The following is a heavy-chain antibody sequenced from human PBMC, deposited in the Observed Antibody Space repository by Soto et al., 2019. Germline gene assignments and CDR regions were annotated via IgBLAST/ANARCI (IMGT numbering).Heavy chain of an antibody. V-gene: IGHV3-30*18. CDR3: AKDQYSGSYYYDY. D-gene: IGHD1-26*01. Sequence: GGSLRLSCAASGFTFSSYGMHWVRQAPGKGLEWVAVISYDGSNKYYADSVKGRFTISRDNSKNTLYLQMNSLRAEDTAVYYCAKDQYSGSYYYDYWGQGTLVTVSS. CDR1: GFTFSSYG. CDR2: ISYDGSNK. J-gene: IGHJ4*02.